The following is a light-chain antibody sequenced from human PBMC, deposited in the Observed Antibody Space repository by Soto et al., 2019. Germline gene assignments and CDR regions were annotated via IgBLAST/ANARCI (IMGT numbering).Light chain of an antibody. V-gene: IGLV2-14*01. Sequence: QSALTQPASVCGSPGQSITISCTGTSSDVGGYNYVSWYQQHPGKAPKLMIYDVSNRPSGVSNRFSGSKSGNTASLTISGLQAEDEADYYCSSYTISSTLVVFGGGTQLTVL. CDR3: SSYTISSTLVV. CDR2: DVS. J-gene: IGLJ2*01. CDR1: SSDVGGYNY.